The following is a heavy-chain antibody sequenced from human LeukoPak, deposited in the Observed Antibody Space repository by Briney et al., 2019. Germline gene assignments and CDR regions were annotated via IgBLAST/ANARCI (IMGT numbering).Heavy chain of an antibody. CDR1: GGSISSGGYS. Sequence: SETLSLTCAVSGGSISSGGYSWSWIRQPPGKGLEWIGYIYHSGSTYYNPSLKSRVTISVDRSKNQFSLKLSSVTAADTAVYYCARDRGWAWFDPWGQGTLDTVSS. CDR2: IYHSGST. J-gene: IGHJ5*02. V-gene: IGHV4-30-2*01. CDR3: ARDRGWAWFDP. D-gene: IGHD3-10*01.